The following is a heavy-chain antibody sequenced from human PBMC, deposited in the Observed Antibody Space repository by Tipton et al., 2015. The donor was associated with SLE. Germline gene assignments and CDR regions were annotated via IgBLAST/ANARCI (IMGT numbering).Heavy chain of an antibody. D-gene: IGHD1-1*01. Sequence: TLSLTCAVYGGSFSGYYWSWIRQSPGKRLEWIGDINHSGSTNYNPSIKSRVTISVDTSKNQVSLRLSSVTAADTAVYYCARDPGLERSYSYYYFMDVWGKGTTVTVTS. V-gene: IGHV4-34*01. CDR2: INHSGST. J-gene: IGHJ6*03. CDR3: ARDPGLERSYSYYYFMDV. CDR1: GGSFSGYY.